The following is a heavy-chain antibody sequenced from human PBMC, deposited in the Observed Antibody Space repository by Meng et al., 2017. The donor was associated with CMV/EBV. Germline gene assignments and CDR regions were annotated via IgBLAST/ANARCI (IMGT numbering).Heavy chain of an antibody. V-gene: IGHV3-21*01. D-gene: IGHD2-2*02. CDR1: FSCYS. J-gene: IGHJ5*02. CDR3: ARDLGGCSSTSCYKGWFDP. Sequence: FSCYSMNWVRQAPGKGLEWVSSISSSSSYIYYADSVKGRFTISRDNAKNSLYLQMNSLRAEDTAVYYCARDLGGCSSTSCYKGWFDPWGQGTLVTVSS. CDR2: ISSSSSYI.